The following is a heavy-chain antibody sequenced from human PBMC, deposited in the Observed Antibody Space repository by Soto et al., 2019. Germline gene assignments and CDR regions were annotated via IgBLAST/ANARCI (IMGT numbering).Heavy chain of an antibody. V-gene: IGHV4-31*03. Sequence: SETLSLTCTVSGGSISSGGYYWSWIRQHPGKGLEWIGYIYYSGSTYYNPSLKSRVTISVDTSKNQFSLKLSSVTAADTAVYYCARDGDYYDSSGYYYAGYWGQGTLVTVSS. D-gene: IGHD3-22*01. J-gene: IGHJ4*02. CDR2: IYYSGST. CDR1: GGSISSGGYY. CDR3: ARDGDYYDSSGYYYAGY.